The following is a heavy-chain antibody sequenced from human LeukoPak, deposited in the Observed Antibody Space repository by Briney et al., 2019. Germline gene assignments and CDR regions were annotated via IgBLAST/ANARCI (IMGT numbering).Heavy chain of an antibody. Sequence: SSETLSLTCTVSGGSISDYYWTWIRQPPGKGLEWIGSIYYSGSTYYNPSLKSRVTISVDTSNNQFSLILTSVTVADTAVYYCARDGASYYDRWGQGILVTVTS. CDR2: IYYSGST. D-gene: IGHD3-10*01. CDR3: ARDGASYYDR. CDR1: GGSISDYY. J-gene: IGHJ5*02. V-gene: IGHV4-59*12.